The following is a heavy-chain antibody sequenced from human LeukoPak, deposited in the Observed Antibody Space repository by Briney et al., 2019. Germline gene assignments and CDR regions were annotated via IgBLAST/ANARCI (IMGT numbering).Heavy chain of an antibody. Sequence: SETLSLTCTVSGYSISSGYYWGWIRQPPGKGLEWIGEINHSGSTHYNPSLKSRVTISVDTSKNQFSLKLSSVTAADTAVYYCVRLGVVGIDQNWFDPWGRGTLVTVSS. V-gene: IGHV4-38-2*02. CDR3: VRLGVVGIDQNWFDP. CDR1: GYSISSGYY. J-gene: IGHJ5*02. CDR2: INHSGST. D-gene: IGHD2-2*01.